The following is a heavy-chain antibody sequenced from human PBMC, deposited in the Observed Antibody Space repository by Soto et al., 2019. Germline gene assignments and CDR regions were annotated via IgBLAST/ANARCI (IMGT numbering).Heavy chain of an antibody. V-gene: IGHV3-30*04. Sequence: GGSLRLSCAASEFTFTSYAMSWVRQAPGKGLEWMSVISYDGGNKYYADSVKGRFTISRDNSKNTLYLQMNSLKTEDTAVYYCTTDPVTMIVVVPSSGWGQGTLVTVSS. CDR2: ISYDGGNK. CDR3: TTDPVTMIVVVPSSG. CDR1: EFTFTSYA. J-gene: IGHJ4*02. D-gene: IGHD3-22*01.